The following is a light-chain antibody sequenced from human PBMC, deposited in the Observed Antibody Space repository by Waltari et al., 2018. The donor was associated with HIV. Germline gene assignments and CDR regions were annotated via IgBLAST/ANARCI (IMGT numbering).Light chain of an antibody. J-gene: IGLJ3*02. CDR1: RSNIATKT. CDR3: ATWDDSLNGWV. Sequence: QSVLTQPPSASGAHGQRVTISCYGRRSNIATKTVNWYQQLPGTAPKLLIYTNNQRPSGVPARFSGSKSGTSASLAISGLQSDDDADYYCATWDDSLNGWVFGGGTRLTVL. V-gene: IGLV1-44*01. CDR2: TNN.